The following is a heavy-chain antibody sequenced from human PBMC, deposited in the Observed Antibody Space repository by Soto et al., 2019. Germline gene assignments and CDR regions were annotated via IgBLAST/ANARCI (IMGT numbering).Heavy chain of an antibody. CDR1: TGSISSGNW. Sequence: QVQLRESGPGLVEASGTLSLTCEVSTGSISSGNWWSWVRQPPGKGLEWIGEIYYTGATNYNPSLKSRITMTIDKSKDHFSLGLRSAPAADTAVYYCARVFSSGSGWMYYFDFWGQGTLVSVSS. D-gene: IGHD6-25*01. CDR2: IYYTGAT. J-gene: IGHJ4*02. CDR3: ARVFSSGSGWMYYFDF. V-gene: IGHV4-4*02.